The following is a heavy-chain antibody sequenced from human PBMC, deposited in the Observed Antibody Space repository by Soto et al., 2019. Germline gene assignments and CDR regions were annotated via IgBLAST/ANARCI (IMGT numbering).Heavy chain of an antibody. D-gene: IGHD5-18*01. CDR1: GGSISSSSYY. Sequence: SETLSLTCTVSGGSISSSSYYWGWIRQPPGKGLEWIGSIYYSGSTYYNPSLKSRVTISVDTSKNQFSLKLSSVTAADTAVYYCARSPKQIQAFDYWGQGT. CDR3: ARSPKQIQAFDY. V-gene: IGHV4-39*01. J-gene: IGHJ4*02. CDR2: IYYSGST.